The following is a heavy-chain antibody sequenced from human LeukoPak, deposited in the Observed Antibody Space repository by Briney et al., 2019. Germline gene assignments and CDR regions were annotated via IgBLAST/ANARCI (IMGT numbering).Heavy chain of an antibody. J-gene: IGHJ6*03. CDR2: IYPGDADT. CDR3: ARHGHCTNGVCYSNYYYYMDV. Sequence: GESLKISCKGSGYSFTSYWIGWVRQMPGKGLECMGIIYPGDADTRYSPSFEGQVIISVDKSISTAYLQWSSLKASDTATYYCARHGHCTNGVCYSNYYYYMDVWGKGTTVTVSS. D-gene: IGHD2-8*01. V-gene: IGHV5-51*01. CDR1: GYSFTSYW.